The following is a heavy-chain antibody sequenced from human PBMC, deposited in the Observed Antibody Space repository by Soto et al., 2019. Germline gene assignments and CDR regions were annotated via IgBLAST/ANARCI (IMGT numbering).Heavy chain of an antibody. CDR1: GFTFSSYG. CDR2: ISYDGSNK. V-gene: IGHV3-30*18. Sequence: GGSLRLSCAASGFTFSSYGMHWVRQAPGKGLEWVAVISYDGSNKYYADSVKGRFTISRDNSKNTLYLQMNSLRAEDTAVYYCAKESIAAAGTFSPRPIDYWGQGTLVTVSS. D-gene: IGHD6-13*01. J-gene: IGHJ4*02. CDR3: AKESIAAAGTFSPRPIDY.